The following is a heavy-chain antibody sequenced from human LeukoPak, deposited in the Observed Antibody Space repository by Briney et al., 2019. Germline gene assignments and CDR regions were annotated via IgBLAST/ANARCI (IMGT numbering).Heavy chain of an antibody. CDR3: ARDDYGPKGDY. CDR2: IGSSGSYK. Sequence: GGSLRLSCAASGFTFSIYAMSWVRQAPGKWLEWVSSIGSSGSYKYYADSVKGRFTVSRDNAKNSLYLQMNSLRPEDTAMYYCARDDYGPKGDYWGQGTLVTVSS. CDR1: GFTFSIYA. J-gene: IGHJ4*02. D-gene: IGHD4-17*01. V-gene: IGHV3-21*06.